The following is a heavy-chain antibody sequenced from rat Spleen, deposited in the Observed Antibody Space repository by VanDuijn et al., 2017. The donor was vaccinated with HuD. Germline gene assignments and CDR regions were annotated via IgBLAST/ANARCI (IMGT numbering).Heavy chain of an antibody. V-gene: IGHV5S10*01. J-gene: IGHJ3*01. CDR3: ATPTPGIPFAY. Sequence: EVQLVESGGRLVQPGNSLKLSCAASGFTFSDHAMAWVRQFPKKGLEWVAIIIYDGSGTFYRDSVKGRFTISRDNAKNTLSLQMDSLRTEETATYYCATPTPGIPFAYWGQGTLVTVSS. CDR1: GFTFSDHA. CDR2: IIYDGSGT. D-gene: IGHD1-4*01.